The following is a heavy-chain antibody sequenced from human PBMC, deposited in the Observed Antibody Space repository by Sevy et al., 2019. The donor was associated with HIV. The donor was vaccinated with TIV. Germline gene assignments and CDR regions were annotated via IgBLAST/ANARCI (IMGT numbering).Heavy chain of an antibody. CDR3: AREGSTKPHEY. J-gene: IGHJ1*01. Sequence: GGSLRLSCAASGFTFSKYSMSWVRQPPGKGLEWVSTLSFGCGEINYADSVKGRFTISRDNSKSSVHLQMNNLRPEDTAVYYCAREGSTKPHEYWGQGTLVTVSS. V-gene: IGHV3-23*01. CDR1: GFTFSKYS. D-gene: IGHD1-26*01. CDR2: LSFGCGEI.